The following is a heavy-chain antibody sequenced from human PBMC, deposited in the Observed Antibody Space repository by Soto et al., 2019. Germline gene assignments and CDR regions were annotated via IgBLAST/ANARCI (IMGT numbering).Heavy chain of an antibody. J-gene: IGHJ4*02. Sequence: PGGSLRLSCAASGFTFSSYGMHWVRQAPGKGLEWVAVISYDGSNKYYADSVKGRFTISRDNSKNTLYLQMNSLRAEDTAVYYCASWVGKLELRSYFDYWGQGTLVTVSS. D-gene: IGHD1-7*01. CDR2: ISYDGSNK. CDR3: ASWVGKLELRSYFDY. CDR1: GFTFSSYG. V-gene: IGHV3-30*03.